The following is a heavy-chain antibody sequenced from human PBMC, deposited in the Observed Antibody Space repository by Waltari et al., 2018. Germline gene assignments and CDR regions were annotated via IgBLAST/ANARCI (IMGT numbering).Heavy chain of an antibody. Sequence: QLQLQESGPGLVKPSGTLSLSCAVSGDSVTSPNWWSWVRQSPQRGLEWIGQVLSTGKPNYIRSFASRVAMSLDASNNQFSLKVTSATAADTAVYYCARDRGRGLYLDAWGPGTLVTVSP. CDR1: GDSVTSPNW. CDR3: ARDRGRGLYLDA. V-gene: IGHV4-4*02. J-gene: IGHJ5*02. CDR2: VLSTGKP. D-gene: IGHD2-15*01.